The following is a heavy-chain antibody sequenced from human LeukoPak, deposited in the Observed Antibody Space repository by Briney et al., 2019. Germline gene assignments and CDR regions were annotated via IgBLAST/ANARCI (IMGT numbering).Heavy chain of an antibody. CDR2: ICYDGSNK. Sequence: QPGGSLRLSCAASGFTFSSYGMHWVRQATGKGLEWVAVICYDGSNKYYADSVKGRFTISRDNSKNALYLQMNSLRAEDTAVYYCAKDTTGGAFDIWGQGKMVTVSS. D-gene: IGHD4-17*01. V-gene: IGHV3-33*06. J-gene: IGHJ3*02. CDR1: GFTFSSYG. CDR3: AKDTTGGAFDI.